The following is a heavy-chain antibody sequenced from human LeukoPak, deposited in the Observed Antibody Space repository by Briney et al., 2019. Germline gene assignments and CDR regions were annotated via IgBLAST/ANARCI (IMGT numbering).Heavy chain of an antibody. V-gene: IGHV4-59*01. CDR1: GGSISSYY. Sequence: PSETLSLTCTVSGGSISSYYWSWIRQPPGKGLEWIGSIYYSGSTYYNPSLKSRVTISVDTSKNQFSLKLSSVTAADTAVYYCATWSGGYYSGTFDYWGQGTLVTVSS. CDR2: IYYSGST. CDR3: ATWSGGYYSGTFDY. D-gene: IGHD3-22*01. J-gene: IGHJ4*02.